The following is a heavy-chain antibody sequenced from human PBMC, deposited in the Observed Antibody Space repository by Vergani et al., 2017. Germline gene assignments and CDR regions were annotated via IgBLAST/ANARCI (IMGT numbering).Heavy chain of an antibody. V-gene: IGHV1-69*01. CDR3: ARSHPNIVVVPAASHWFDP. CDR2: VIPIFGTA. CDR1: GGTFSSYA. Sequence: QVQLVQSGAEVKKPGSSVKVSCTASGGTFSSYAISWVRQAPGQGLEWMGGVIPIFGTANYAPQFQGRVTSTADESTSTAYMELSSLRSEDTAGYYCARSHPNIVVVPAASHWFDPWGQGTLVTVSS. D-gene: IGHD2-2*01. J-gene: IGHJ5*02.